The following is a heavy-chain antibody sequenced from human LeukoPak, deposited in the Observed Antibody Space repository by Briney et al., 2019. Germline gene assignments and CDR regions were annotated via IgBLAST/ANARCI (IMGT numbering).Heavy chain of an antibody. V-gene: IGHV1-2*02. CDR1: GYTFTGYY. J-gene: IGHJ4*02. Sequence: ASVKVSCKTSGYTFTGYYIYWVRQAPGQGLEWMGWINPNSGGTNYPQKFQGRVTMTRDTSISTAYMDLTRLRSDDTAVYYCSRVDSTGYYRGRGPIDYRGQGTLVTVSS. D-gene: IGHD3-22*01. CDR3: SRVDSTGYYRGRGPIDY. CDR2: INPNSGGT.